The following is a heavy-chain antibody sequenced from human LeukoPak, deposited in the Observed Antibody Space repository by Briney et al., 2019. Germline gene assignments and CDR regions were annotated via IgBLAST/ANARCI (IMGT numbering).Heavy chain of an antibody. D-gene: IGHD2-2*01. CDR2: INPNSGGT. V-gene: IGHV1-2*02. J-gene: IGHJ4*01. CDR3: ARDWCTSCYDFDY. CDR1: GYTFTGYY. Sequence: ASVKVSCKASGYTFTGYYMHWVRQAPGQGLEWMGWINPNSGGTNYAQKFQGRVTMTRDTSISTAYMELSRLRSDDTAVYYCARDWCTSCYDFDYWGHGTLVTVSS.